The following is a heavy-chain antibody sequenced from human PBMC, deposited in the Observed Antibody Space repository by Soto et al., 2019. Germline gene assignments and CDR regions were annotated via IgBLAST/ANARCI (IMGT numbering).Heavy chain of an antibody. CDR3: ARENAVSGDWFDP. Sequence: QVQLQESGPGLVKPSETLSLTCTVSGGSISRYYWSWIRQPPGKGLEWIGYIYYSGSTNYNPSLKSRVTISVDTSTNQFSLKLSSVTAADTAVYYCARENAVSGDWFDPWGQGTLVTVSS. V-gene: IGHV4-59*01. CDR1: GGSISRYY. D-gene: IGHD2-8*01. J-gene: IGHJ5*02. CDR2: IYYSGST.